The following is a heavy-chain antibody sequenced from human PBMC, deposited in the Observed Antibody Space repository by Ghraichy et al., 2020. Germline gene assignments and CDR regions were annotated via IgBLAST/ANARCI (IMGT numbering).Heavy chain of an antibody. CDR3: ARGHASYCSSSSCHSYYYHMDV. J-gene: IGHJ6*03. CDR1: GYTFTGYY. D-gene: IGHD2-2*01. V-gene: IGHV1-2*02. Sequence: ASVKVSCKASGYTFTGYYIHWVREAPGQGLEWMGWINPNTGGTNSPQKFQGRVTMTRDTSINTAYMELSRLTSGDSAFYYCARGHASYCSSSSCHSYYYHMDVWGKGTTVAVSS. CDR2: INPNTGGT.